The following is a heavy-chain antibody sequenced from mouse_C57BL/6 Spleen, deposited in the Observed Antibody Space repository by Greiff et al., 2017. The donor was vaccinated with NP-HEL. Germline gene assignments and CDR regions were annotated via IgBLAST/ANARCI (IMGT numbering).Heavy chain of an antibody. Sequence: EVQLQQSVAELVRPGASVKLSCTASGFNIKNTYMHWVKQRPEQGLEWIGRIDPANGNTKYAPKFQGKATITADTSSNTAYLQLSSLTSEDTAIYYCARYLPPYYYGSSTGYFDVWGTGTTVTVSS. V-gene: IGHV14-3*01. CDR2: IDPANGNT. CDR3: ARYLPPYYYGSSTGYFDV. D-gene: IGHD1-1*01. CDR1: GFNIKNTY. J-gene: IGHJ1*03.